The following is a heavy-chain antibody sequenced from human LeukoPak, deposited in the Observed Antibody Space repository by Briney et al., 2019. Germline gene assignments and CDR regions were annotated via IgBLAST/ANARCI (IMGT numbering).Heavy chain of an antibody. CDR2: LYSDGDT. CDR3: TYGDYPLTY. J-gene: IGHJ4*02. CDR1: GLTVTNNY. V-gene: IGHV3-66*01. D-gene: IGHD4-17*01. Sequence: GGSLRLSCAASGLTVTNNYWHWVRQPPGKGPEWISILYSDGDTKYADSVKGRFTFSRDSSRNTLYLQMNGLRAEDTAVYYCTYGDYPLTYWGQGTLVSVSS.